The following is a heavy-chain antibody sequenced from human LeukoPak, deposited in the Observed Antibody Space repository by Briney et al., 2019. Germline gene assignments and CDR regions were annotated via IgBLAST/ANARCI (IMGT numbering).Heavy chain of an antibody. CDR2: FDPEDGET. CDR1: GYTLTELS. CDR3: ATDRRASIVVVTANAFDI. J-gene: IGHJ3*02. V-gene: IGHV1-24*01. D-gene: IGHD3-22*01. Sequence: ASVKVSCRVSGYTLTELSVHWVRQAPGKGLEWMGGFDPEDGETIYAQKFQGRVTMTEDTSTDTAYMELSSLRSEDTAVYYCATDRRASIVVVTANAFDIWGQGTMVTVSS.